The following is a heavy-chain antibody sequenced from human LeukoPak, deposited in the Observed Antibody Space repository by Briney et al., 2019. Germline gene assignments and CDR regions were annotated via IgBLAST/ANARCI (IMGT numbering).Heavy chain of an antibody. CDR3: ARDNPDYSNNWWFDP. Sequence: GGSLRLSCATSQFKFENYGMTWVRQAPGKGLEWVSSITGSGGGTQYADSVQGRFTISRDNSKNTLYLQMNSLRAEDTAVYYCARDNPDYSNNWWFDPWGQGTLVTVSS. J-gene: IGHJ5*02. CDR1: QFKFENYG. V-gene: IGHV3-23*01. D-gene: IGHD4-11*01. CDR2: ITGSGGGT.